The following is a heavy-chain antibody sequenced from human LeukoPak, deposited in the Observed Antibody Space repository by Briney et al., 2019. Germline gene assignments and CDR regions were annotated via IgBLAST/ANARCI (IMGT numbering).Heavy chain of an antibody. J-gene: IGHJ4*02. CDR1: GFAFSSYG. D-gene: IGHD1-26*01. Sequence: GGSLRLSCAASGFAFSSYGMSWVRQAPGKGLEWVAAISAGGDLTNYADSVKGRFTISRDSSKNMLYVQMNSLRAEDTAIYYCAKGLISSATYFSYFDYWGQGTLVTVSS. CDR3: AKGLISSATYFSYFDY. V-gene: IGHV3-23*01. CDR2: ISAGGDLT.